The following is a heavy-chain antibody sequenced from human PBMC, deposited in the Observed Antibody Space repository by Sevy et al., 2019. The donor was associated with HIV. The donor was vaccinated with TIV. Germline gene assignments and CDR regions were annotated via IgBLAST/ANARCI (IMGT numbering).Heavy chain of an antibody. V-gene: IGHV3-23*01. CDR3: AKDRVSGTYYTGDFDY. CDR2: ITISGGTT. CDR1: GFTFSNYA. J-gene: IGHJ4*02. Sequence: GGSLRLSCVASGFTFSNYAMSWVRQAPGKGLEWVSVITISGGTTYYADSVKGRFTISRDSSKNTLYLQMNSLRAEDTAVYYCAKDRVSGTYYTGDFDYWGQGTLVTVSS. D-gene: IGHD3-10*01.